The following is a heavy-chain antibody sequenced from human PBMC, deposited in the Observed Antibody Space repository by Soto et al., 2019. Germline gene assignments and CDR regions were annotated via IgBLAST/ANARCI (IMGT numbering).Heavy chain of an antibody. V-gene: IGHV3-23*01. CDR2: ISGSGGST. CDR3: AKAPHKYYYDSSGFGAFDI. Sequence: HPGGSLRLSCAASGFTFSSYAMSWVRQAPGKGLEWVSAISGSGGSTYYADSVKGRFTISRGNSKNTLYLQMNSLRAEDTAVYYCAKAPHKYYYDSSGFGAFDIWGQGTMVTVSS. J-gene: IGHJ3*02. CDR1: GFTFSSYA. D-gene: IGHD3-22*01.